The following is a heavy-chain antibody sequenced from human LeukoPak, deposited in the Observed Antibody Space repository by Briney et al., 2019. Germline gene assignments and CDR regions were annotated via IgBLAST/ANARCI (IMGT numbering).Heavy chain of an antibody. Sequence: SVKVSCKASGGTFSSYAISWVRQAPGQGLEWMGRIIPIFGTANYAQKFQGRVTITTDESTSTAYMELRRMRCEDKAVYYCARAHGDPEVYFQHWGQGTLVTVSS. CDR3: ARAHGDPEVYFQH. CDR2: IIPIFGTA. J-gene: IGHJ1*01. V-gene: IGHV1-69*05. D-gene: IGHD4-17*01. CDR1: GGTFSSYA.